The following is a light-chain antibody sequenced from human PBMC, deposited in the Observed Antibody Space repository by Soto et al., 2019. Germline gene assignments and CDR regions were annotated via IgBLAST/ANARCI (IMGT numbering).Light chain of an antibody. Sequence: QSALTQPASVSGSPGQSITISCTGTSSDVGGYNYVSWYQQHPGKAPKLMIYDVSNRPSGVSNRFSVSKSGNTASLTISGLQAEDEADYYCSSYPRSSTVVFGGGTKLAVL. J-gene: IGLJ2*01. CDR3: SSYPRSSTVV. V-gene: IGLV2-14*01. CDR1: SSDVGGYNY. CDR2: DVS.